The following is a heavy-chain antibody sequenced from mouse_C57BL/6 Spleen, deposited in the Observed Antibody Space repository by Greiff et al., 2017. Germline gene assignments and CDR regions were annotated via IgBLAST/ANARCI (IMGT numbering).Heavy chain of an antibody. CDR3: TRGTAQATYAMDD. CDR2: IDPEAGDT. D-gene: IGHD3-2*02. J-gene: IGHJ4*01. CDR1: GFNIKDYY. Sequence: EVKLQESGAELVRPGASVKLSCTASGFNIKDYYMHWVKQRPEQGLEWIGRIDPEAGDTEYAPKFQGKATMTADTSSNTAYLQLSSLTSADTAVYYCTRGTAQATYAMDDWGKGTSVTVSS. V-gene: IGHV14-1*01.